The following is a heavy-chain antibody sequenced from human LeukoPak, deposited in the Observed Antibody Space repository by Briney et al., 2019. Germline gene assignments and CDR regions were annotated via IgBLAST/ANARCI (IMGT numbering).Heavy chain of an antibody. D-gene: IGHD3-22*01. V-gene: IGHV4-30-2*02. J-gene: IGHJ4*02. CDR1: GGSISSGGYY. Sequence: KPSQTLSLTCTVSGGSISSGGYYWSWIRQPPGKGLEWIGYIHHSGSTYYNPSLKSRVTISVDRSKNQFSLKLSSVTAADTAVYYCARYYYDSSGYYRFHDYWGQGTLVTVSS. CDR2: IHHSGST. CDR3: ARYYYDSSGYYRFHDY.